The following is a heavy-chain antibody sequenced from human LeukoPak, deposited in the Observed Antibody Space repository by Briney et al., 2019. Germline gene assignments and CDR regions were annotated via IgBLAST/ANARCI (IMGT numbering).Heavy chain of an antibody. D-gene: IGHD5-18*01. CDR3: ARARGYSYGYLDY. V-gene: IGHV3-53*01. Sequence: GGSLRLSCAASGFTVSSNYMSWVRQAPGKGLGWVSVIYSGGSTYYADSVKGRFTISRDNSKNTLYLQMNSLRAEDTAVYYCARARGYSYGYLDYWGQGTLVTVSS. J-gene: IGHJ4*02. CDR1: GFTVSSNY. CDR2: IYSGGST.